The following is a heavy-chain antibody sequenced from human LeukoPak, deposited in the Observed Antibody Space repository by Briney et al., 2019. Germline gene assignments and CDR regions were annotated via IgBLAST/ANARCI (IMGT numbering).Heavy chain of an antibody. CDR2: INPNSGGT. V-gene: IGHV1-2*02. CDR1: GYTFTGYY. Sequence: GASVKVSCKASGYTFTGYYMHWGRQAPGQGLEWMGWINPNSGGTNYAQKFQGRVTMTRDTSISTAYMELRRLRSVDTAVYYCAKAYGTVDWDAFDIWGQGTMVTVSS. D-gene: IGHD3-9*01. J-gene: IGHJ3*02. CDR3: AKAYGTVDWDAFDI.